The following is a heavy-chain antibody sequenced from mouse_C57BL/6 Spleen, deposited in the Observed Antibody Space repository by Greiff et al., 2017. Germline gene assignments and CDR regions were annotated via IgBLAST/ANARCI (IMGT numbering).Heavy chain of an antibody. Sequence: QVQLKQPGAELVRPGSSVKLSCKASGYTFTSYWMHWVKQRPIQGLEWIGNIDPSDSETHYNQKFKDKATLTVDKSSSTAYMRLSSLTSEDSAVYYCASAHWTAWFAYWGQGTLVTVSA. CDR1: GYTFTSYW. V-gene: IGHV1-52*01. CDR2: IDPSDSET. CDR3: ASAHWTAWFAY. D-gene: IGHD3-3*01. J-gene: IGHJ3*01.